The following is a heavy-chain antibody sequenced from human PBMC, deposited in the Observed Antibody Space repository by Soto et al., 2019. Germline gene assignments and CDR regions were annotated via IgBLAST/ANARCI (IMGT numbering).Heavy chain of an antibody. CDR3: ARDTTMVRGGQSGMDV. CDR1: GGSISSGGYY. CDR2: IYYSGST. J-gene: IGHJ6*02. D-gene: IGHD3-10*01. V-gene: IGHV4-31*03. Sequence: QVQLQESGPGLVKPSQTLSLTCTVSGGSISSGGYYWSWIRQHPGKGLEWIGYIYYSGSTYYNPPIKSRVTISVDTSKNQFSLKLSSVTAADTAVYYCARDTTMVRGGQSGMDVWGQGTTVTVSS.